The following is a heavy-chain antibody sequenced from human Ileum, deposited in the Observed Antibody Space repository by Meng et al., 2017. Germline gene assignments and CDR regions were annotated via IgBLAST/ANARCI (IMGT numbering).Heavy chain of an antibody. CDR2: ISHSGST. V-gene: IGHV4-4*02. Sequence: VTLQESGPGLVKPAGTLSLTCAVSSGSMTRYTYWCWVRLPRGKGLEWIGQISHSGSTFYDPSLKSRVTLSVDKSKSQFSLMLTSVTAADTAVYYCARHGGYYQGFWGQGTLVTVSS. J-gene: IGHJ4*02. CDR3: ARHGGYYQGF. CDR1: SGSMTRYTY. D-gene: IGHD4-23*01.